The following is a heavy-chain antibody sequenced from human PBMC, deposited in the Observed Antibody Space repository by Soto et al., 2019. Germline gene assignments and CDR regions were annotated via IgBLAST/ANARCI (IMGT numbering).Heavy chain of an antibody. D-gene: IGHD3-22*01. V-gene: IGHV1-69*13. CDR3: ARGGSNYYDSSGYYSDY. J-gene: IGHJ4*02. Sequence: ASVKVSCKASGGTFSSYAISWVRQAPGQGLEWMGGIIPIFGTANYAQKFQGRVTITADESTSTAYMELSSLRSEDTAVYYCARGGSNYYDSSGYYSDYWGQGTLVTVSS. CDR2: IIPIFGTA. CDR1: GGTFSSYA.